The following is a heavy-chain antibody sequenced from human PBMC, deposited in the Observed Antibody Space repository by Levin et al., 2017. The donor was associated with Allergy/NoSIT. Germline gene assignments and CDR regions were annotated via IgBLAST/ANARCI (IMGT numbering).Heavy chain of an antibody. CDR3: ARLYYYGSGSDFDY. J-gene: IGHJ4*02. D-gene: IGHD3-10*01. V-gene: IGHV4-59*01. CDR2: IYYNGSP. Sequence: NSSETLSLTCTVSGGSISSYYWSWIRQPPGKGLEWIGYIYYNGSPNYNPSLKSRVTISVDTSKNQFSLKLSSVTAADTAVYYCARLYYYGSGSDFDYWGQGTLVTVSS. CDR1: GGSISSYY.